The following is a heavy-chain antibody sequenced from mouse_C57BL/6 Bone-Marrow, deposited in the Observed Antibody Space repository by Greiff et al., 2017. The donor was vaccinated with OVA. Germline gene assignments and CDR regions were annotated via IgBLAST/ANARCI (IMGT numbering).Heavy chain of an antibody. J-gene: IGHJ3*01. CDR1: GYTFTSYW. Sequence: QVQLQQPGAELVKPGASVKMSCKASGYTFTSYWITWVKQRPGQGLEWIGDIYPGSGSTNYNEKFKSKATLTVDTSSSTAYMQLSSLTSEDSAVYYCANHYYGSCYGFAYWGQGTLVTVSA. CDR3: ANHYYGSCYGFAY. V-gene: IGHV1-55*01. CDR2: IYPGSGST. D-gene: IGHD1-1*01.